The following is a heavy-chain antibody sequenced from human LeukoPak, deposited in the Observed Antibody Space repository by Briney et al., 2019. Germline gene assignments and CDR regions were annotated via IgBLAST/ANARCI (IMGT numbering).Heavy chain of an antibody. V-gene: IGHV4-39*01. J-gene: IGHJ1*01. CDR1: GGSISSRSYY. CDR2: IYSSGST. D-gene: IGHD6-25*01. Sequence: PETLSLTCTVSGGSISSRSYYWGWVRQPPGKGLEWIGNIYSSGSTSYNPSLKSRVTISVDTSKNQFSLKLTSVTAADTAVFYCARLTGRDSSDWPYFHHWGQGALVTVSS. CDR3: ARLTGRDSSDWPYFHH.